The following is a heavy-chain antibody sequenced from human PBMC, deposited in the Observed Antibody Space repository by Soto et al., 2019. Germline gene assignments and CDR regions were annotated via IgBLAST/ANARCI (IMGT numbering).Heavy chain of an antibody. J-gene: IGHJ5*02. CDR3: ARMATSGTLNWFDP. D-gene: IGHD1-26*01. Sequence: QAQLVQSGAEVKEPGASVKVSCKASGYTFTNYDISWVRQATGQGLEWMGWMNPNSANTGYAQKFQGIVSMTRDTSTNTAYMELSSLRSEDTAIYYCARMATSGTLNWFDPWGQGTLVTVSS. CDR2: MNPNSANT. V-gene: IGHV1-8*01. CDR1: GYTFTNYD.